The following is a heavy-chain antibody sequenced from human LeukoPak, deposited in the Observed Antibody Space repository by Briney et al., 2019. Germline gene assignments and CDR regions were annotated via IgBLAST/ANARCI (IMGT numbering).Heavy chain of an antibody. CDR1: GGSISSYY. CDR2: IYTSGST. V-gene: IGHV4-4*07. J-gene: IGHJ5*02. D-gene: IGHD1-1*01. CDR3: ARRWNARLYNWFDP. Sequence: SETLSLTCTVPGGSISSYYWSWIRQPAGKGLEWIGRIYTSGSTNYNPSLKSRVTMSVDTSKTQFSLKLSSVTAADTAVYYCARRWNARLYNWFDPWGQGTLVTVSS.